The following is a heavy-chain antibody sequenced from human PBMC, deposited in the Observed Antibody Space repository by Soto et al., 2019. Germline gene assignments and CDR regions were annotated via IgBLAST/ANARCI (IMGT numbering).Heavy chain of an antibody. CDR1: GYTFSNFW. Sequence: PGESLKISCQCSGYTFSNFWIAWVRQLPGKGLEWMGIIYPGDHETRYSPSFHGKVTISADRSIGTAYLQWSSLEASDSAFYFCARSPRSSPYFDYWGQGALVTVSS. J-gene: IGHJ4*02. CDR2: IYPGDHET. V-gene: IGHV5-51*01. D-gene: IGHD6-13*01. CDR3: ARSPRSSPYFDY.